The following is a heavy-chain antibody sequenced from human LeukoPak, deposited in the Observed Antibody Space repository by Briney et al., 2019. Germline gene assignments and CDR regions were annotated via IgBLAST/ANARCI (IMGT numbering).Heavy chain of an antibody. D-gene: IGHD3-22*01. V-gene: IGHV3-30*18. CDR2: ISYDGSNK. J-gene: IGHJ4*02. CDR1: GFTFSSYA. CDR3: AKPKYDSSGYLVGY. Sequence: GGSLRLSCAASGFTFSSYATHWVRQAPGKGLEWVAVISYDGSNKYYADSVKGRFTISRDNSKNTLYLQMNSLRAEDTAVYYCAKPKYDSSGYLVGYWGQGTLVTVSS.